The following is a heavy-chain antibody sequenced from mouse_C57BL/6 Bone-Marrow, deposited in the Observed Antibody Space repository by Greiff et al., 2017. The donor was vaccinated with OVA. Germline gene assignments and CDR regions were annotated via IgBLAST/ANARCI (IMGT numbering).Heavy chain of an antibody. CDR1: GYTFTSYW. CDR3: ARSYLGY. Sequence: QVQLQQPGAELVKPGASLKLSCKASGYTFTSYWMQWVKQRPGQGLEWIGEIDPSDSYTNYNQKFKGKATLTVDTSSSTAYMQLSSLTSEDSAVYYCARSYLGYWGQGTTLTVSS. J-gene: IGHJ2*01. CDR2: IDPSDSYT. V-gene: IGHV1-50*01.